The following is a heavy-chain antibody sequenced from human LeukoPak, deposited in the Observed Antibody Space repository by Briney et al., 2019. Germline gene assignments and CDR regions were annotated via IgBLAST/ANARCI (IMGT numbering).Heavy chain of an antibody. D-gene: IGHD5-12*01. V-gene: IGHV5-51*01. Sequence: GESLKISCKGSGYSFTSYWIGWVRQMSGKGLEWMGIIYPGDSDTRYSPSFQGQVTISADKSISTAYLQWSSLKASDTAMYYCARRGFDSGYGLLYYGMDVWGQGTTVTVSS. CDR3: ARRGFDSGYGLLYYGMDV. CDR2: IYPGDSDT. CDR1: GYSFTSYW. J-gene: IGHJ6*02.